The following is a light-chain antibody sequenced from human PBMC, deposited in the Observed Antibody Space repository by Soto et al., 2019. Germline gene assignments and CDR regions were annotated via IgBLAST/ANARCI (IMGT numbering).Light chain of an antibody. CDR1: QSVRSK. CDR2: DAS. J-gene: IGKJ5*01. Sequence: EIVMTQSPGTLSVSPGERATLSCRASQSVRSKLAWYQQKPGQAPRLLIYDASTRATGIPARFSGSGSGTEFTLTISSLQSEYFAVYYCQQYNNWPPITFGQGTRLEIK. CDR3: QQYNNWPPIT. V-gene: IGKV3-15*01.